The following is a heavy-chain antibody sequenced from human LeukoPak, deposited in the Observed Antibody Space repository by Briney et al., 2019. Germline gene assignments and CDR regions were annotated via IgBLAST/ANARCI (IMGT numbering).Heavy chain of an antibody. V-gene: IGHV6-1*01. CDR1: GDSVSRDSIA. J-gene: IGHJ4*02. CDR2: TYYKSAWYN. D-gene: IGHD6-19*01. Sequence: SQTLSLTCVISGDSVSRDSIAWNWIRQSPSRGLEWLGRTYYKSAWYNDYSVPVKGRMTINPDTSKNQFSLQLNSVTPEDTAVYYCARGTGWPQFDYWGQGTLVTVSS. CDR3: ARGTGWPQFDY.